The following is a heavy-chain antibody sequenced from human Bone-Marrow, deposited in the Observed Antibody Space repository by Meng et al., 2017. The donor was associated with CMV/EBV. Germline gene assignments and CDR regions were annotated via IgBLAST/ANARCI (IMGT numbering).Heavy chain of an antibody. Sequence: SWGGCGFTFSSYAMAWVRQAPGKGLEWVSSITSSSNFIYYADSVKGRFTVSRDNAKNSLYLEMSSLRAEDTAVYYCARDRSWNWFDPWGQGALVTVSS. CDR1: GFTFSSYA. CDR2: ITSSSNFI. V-gene: IGHV3-21*06. CDR3: ARDRSWNWFDP. J-gene: IGHJ5*02.